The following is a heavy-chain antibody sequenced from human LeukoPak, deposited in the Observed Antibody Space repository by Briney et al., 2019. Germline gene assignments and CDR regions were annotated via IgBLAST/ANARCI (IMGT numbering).Heavy chain of an antibody. J-gene: IGHJ4*02. D-gene: IGHD2-21*02. Sequence: GSLRLSCAASGFTFSSYGMHWVRQAPGKGLEWVAVISYDGSHKYYADSVKGRFTISRDKSKNTLYLQMNSLRAEDTAVYYCATDRGGDCYLEYWGQGTLVTVSS. CDR3: ATDRGGDCYLEY. V-gene: IGHV3-30*03. CDR2: ISYDGSHK. CDR1: GFTFSSYG.